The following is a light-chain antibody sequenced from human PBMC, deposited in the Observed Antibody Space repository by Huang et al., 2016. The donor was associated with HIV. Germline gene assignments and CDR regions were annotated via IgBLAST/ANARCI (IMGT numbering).Light chain of an antibody. CDR3: QQYSSWRT. Sequence: DIQMTQSPSTLFASVGDRVTITCRASQTITNWLALYQQKPGKAPKLLIYQASTLESVVPARFSGSGSGTEFTLTINSMQPDDFATYYCQQYSSWRTFGQGTKVE. J-gene: IGKJ1*01. V-gene: IGKV1-5*03. CDR2: QAS. CDR1: QTITNW.